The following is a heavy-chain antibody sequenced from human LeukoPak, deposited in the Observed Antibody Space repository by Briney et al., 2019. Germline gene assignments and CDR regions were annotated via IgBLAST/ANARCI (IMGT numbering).Heavy chain of an antibody. CDR1: GGSISSSSYY. D-gene: IGHD3-22*01. CDR3: ARRPDDYYDSSGYRYYYYYGMDV. Sequence: SETLSLTCTVSGGSISSSSYYWGWIRQPPGKGLEWIGSIYYSESTNYNPSLKSRVTISVDTSKNQFSLKLSSVTAADTAVYYCARRPDDYYDSSGYRYYYYYGMDVWGQGTTVTVSS. CDR2: IYYSEST. V-gene: IGHV4-39*01. J-gene: IGHJ6*02.